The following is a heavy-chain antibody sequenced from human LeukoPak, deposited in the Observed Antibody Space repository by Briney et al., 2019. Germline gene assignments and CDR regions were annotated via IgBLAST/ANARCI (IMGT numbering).Heavy chain of an antibody. V-gene: IGHV3-49*04. J-gene: IGHJ4*02. D-gene: IGHD6-19*01. Sequence: PGGSLRLSCTASGFTFGDYAMTWVRQAPGKGLEWVGFIRSKAYGGTTEYAASVKGRFTISRDDSKSIAYLQMNSLKTEDTAVYYCTREGPSGWYWSHFDYWGQGTLVTVSS. CDR1: GFTFGDYA. CDR3: TREGPSGWYWSHFDY. CDR2: IRSKAYGGTT.